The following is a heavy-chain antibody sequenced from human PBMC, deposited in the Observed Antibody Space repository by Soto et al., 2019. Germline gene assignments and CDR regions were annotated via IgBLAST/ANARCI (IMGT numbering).Heavy chain of an antibody. J-gene: IGHJ5*02. CDR2: GYYSGST. CDR1: GTSMSGHF. CDR3: ARGVYLSLVRTGWFDP. Sequence: SETLSLTCTVSGTSMSGHFWSWMRQPPGKGLEWIGYGYYSGSTLYNPSLKSRLTISLDTSKNRFSLRLSSVTSADTAVFYCARGVYLSLVRTGWFDPWGQGTLVTVSS. D-gene: IGHD3-10*01. V-gene: IGHV4-59*11.